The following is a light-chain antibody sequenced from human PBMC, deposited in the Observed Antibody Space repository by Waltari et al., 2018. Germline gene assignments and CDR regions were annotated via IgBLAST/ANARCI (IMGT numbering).Light chain of an antibody. Sequence: ERVMTQSPATLSVSPGERATLSCRASQSVSSNLAWYQQKFGQPPTLLIYGASTRATGIPARFSGSGSGTEFTLTISSLQSEDFAVYYCQQYDYWPTFGQGTKVEIK. CDR1: QSVSSN. V-gene: IGKV3-15*01. CDR2: GAS. CDR3: QQYDYWPT. J-gene: IGKJ1*01.